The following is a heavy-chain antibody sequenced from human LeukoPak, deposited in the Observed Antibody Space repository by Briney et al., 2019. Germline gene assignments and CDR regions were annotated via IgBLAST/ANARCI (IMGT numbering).Heavy chain of an antibody. CDR3: ARQVFPWGYDILVDDAFDI. J-gene: IGHJ3*02. V-gene: IGHV4-39*01. D-gene: IGHD3-9*01. Sequence: SETLSLTCSVSGGSISSSSYYWGWIRQPPGKGLEWIGSIYYSGSTYYNPSLKSRVTISVDTSKNQFSLKLSSVTAADTAVYYCARQVFPWGYDILVDDAFDIWGQGTMVTVSS. CDR2: IYYSGST. CDR1: GGSISSSSYY.